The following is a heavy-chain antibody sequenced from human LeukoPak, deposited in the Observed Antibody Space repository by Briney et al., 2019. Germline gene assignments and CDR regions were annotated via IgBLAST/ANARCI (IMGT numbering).Heavy chain of an antibody. V-gene: IGHV3-7*01. CDR1: GFTFSSSW. D-gene: IGHD3-22*01. CDR3: ARDLYRIVVVPHYFDY. J-gene: IGHJ4*02. Sequence: GGSLRLSCAASGFTFSSSWMSWVRQAPGKGLEWVANIQQDGSDKYYVDSVRGRFTISRDNAKNSLYLQMNSLRAEDTAVYYCARDLYRIVVVPHYFDYWGQGTLVTVSS. CDR2: IQQDGSDK.